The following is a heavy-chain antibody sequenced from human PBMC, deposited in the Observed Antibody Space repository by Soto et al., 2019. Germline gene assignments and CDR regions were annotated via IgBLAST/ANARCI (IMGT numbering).Heavy chain of an antibody. CDR2: ISKDGSSK. CDR1: VFIFIRYA. Sequence: GGSLRLSCAASVFIFIRYAIHWVRQAPGKGLEWLAVISKDGSSKYYLDSVKGRFTISRDNSKNTVHLEMNSLRDEDTALYYCARSRSGAVADSFDFWGQGTLVTVS. CDR3: ARSRSGAVADSFDF. D-gene: IGHD3-10*01. J-gene: IGHJ4*02. V-gene: IGHV3-30*04.